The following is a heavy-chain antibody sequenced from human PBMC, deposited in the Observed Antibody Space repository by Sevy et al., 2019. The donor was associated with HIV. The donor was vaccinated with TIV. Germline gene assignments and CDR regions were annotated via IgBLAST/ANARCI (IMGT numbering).Heavy chain of an antibody. V-gene: IGHV3-48*03. CDR1: GFIFSSYE. J-gene: IGHJ4*02. CDR3: ARDLPPSATTVAHFDN. Sequence: GGSLRLSCAASGFIFSSYEMNWVRQAPGKGLEWISYISNSGSALYYSDSVKGRFTISRDNAKNSLYLQMNSLRAEDTALYYCARDLPPSATTVAHFDNWGQGTLVTVSS. D-gene: IGHD4-4*01. CDR2: ISNSGSAL.